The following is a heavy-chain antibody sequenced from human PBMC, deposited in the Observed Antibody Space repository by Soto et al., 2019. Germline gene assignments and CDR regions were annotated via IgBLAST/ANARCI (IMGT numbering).Heavy chain of an antibody. CDR1: GFTFSNYA. CDR3: AKSPLGSCSGGSCYPPHYFDY. D-gene: IGHD2-15*01. Sequence: EVQLLDSGGGLVQPGGSLRLYCAASGFTFSNYAMSWVRQAPGKGLEWVSGVGGSGDSTYYADSVKGRFTISRDNSKDTLYLQMNSLRAEDTAVYYCAKSPLGSCSGGSCYPPHYFDYWGQGTLVTVSS. V-gene: IGHV3-23*01. J-gene: IGHJ4*02. CDR2: VGGSGDST.